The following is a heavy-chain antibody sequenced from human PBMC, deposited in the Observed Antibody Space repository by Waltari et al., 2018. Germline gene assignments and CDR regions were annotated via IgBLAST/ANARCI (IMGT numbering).Heavy chain of an antibody. D-gene: IGHD1-26*01. CDR2: IWYEGSNK. Sequence: QVQLVESGGGVVQPGRSLRLSCAASGFTFSSYGMHWVRQAPGKGLEWVAVIWYEGSNKYYADSVKGRFTISRDNSKNTLYLQMNSLRAEDTAVYYCAKRFAVGAPGGAFDIWGQGTMVTVSS. J-gene: IGHJ3*02. CDR3: AKRFAVGAPGGAFDI. CDR1: GFTFSSYG. V-gene: IGHV3-33*06.